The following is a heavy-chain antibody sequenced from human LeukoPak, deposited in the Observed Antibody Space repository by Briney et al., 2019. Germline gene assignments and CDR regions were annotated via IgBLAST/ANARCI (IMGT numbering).Heavy chain of an antibody. J-gene: IGHJ6*03. CDR1: GYTFTGYY. CDR2: INPNSGGT. D-gene: IGHD3-10*01. V-gene: IGHV1-2*04. Sequence: ASVKVSCKASGYTFTGYYMHWGRQAPGQGLEWMGWINPNSGGTNYAQKFQGWVTMTRDTSISTAYMELSRLRSDDTAVYYCARGDMVRGLYYMDVWGRGTTVTVSS. CDR3: ARGDMVRGLYYMDV.